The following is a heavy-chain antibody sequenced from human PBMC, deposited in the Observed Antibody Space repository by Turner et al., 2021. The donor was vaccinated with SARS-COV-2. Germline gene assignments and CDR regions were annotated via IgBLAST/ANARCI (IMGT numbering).Heavy chain of an antibody. Sequence: QLQLQESGPGLVKPSETLSLTCTVSGVSINSYYWSWIRQPPGQGLEWTGSFYYSGSTNYNPSLQGRVSVSVDSPRNQLFLKIISVTAADTAVYYCARHGDRYGLDSWGQGTLVTVSS. J-gene: IGHJ4*02. D-gene: IGHD1-1*01. CDR2: FYYSGST. V-gene: IGHV4-59*08. CDR1: GVSINSYY. CDR3: ARHGDRYGLDS.